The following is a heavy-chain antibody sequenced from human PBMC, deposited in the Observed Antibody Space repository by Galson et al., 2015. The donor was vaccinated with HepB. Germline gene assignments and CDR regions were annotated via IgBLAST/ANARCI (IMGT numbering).Heavy chain of an antibody. J-gene: IGHJ4*02. CDR3: ERTLRFLEKRGVRTYSFDY. Sequence: SVKVSCKASGYTFTSSDISWVRQAPGQGLEWLGWISAYNRNISYAQNVQGRVTMTTDTSTRTAYMELRSLKYDDTAVYYCERTLRFLEKRGVRTYSFDYWGQETLVTVSS. D-gene: IGHD3-3*01. CDR1: GYTFTSSD. V-gene: IGHV1-18*01. CDR2: ISAYNRNI.